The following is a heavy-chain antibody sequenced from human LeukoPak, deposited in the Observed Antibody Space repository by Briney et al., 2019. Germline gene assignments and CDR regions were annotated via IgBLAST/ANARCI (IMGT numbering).Heavy chain of an antibody. CDR3: AREQRQAGSPLVEVAFDI. CDR2: ISAFNGNT. J-gene: IGHJ3*02. Sequence: PLASVKVSSKASGYTFTNYGISWVRQAPGQGLEWVGWISAFNGNTNYAQTLQGRATMTTDTSTSTAYMELRGLRSDDTAVYYCAREQRQAGSPLVEVAFDIWGQGTMVTVSS. CDR1: GYTFTNYG. V-gene: IGHV1-18*01. D-gene: IGHD6-19*01.